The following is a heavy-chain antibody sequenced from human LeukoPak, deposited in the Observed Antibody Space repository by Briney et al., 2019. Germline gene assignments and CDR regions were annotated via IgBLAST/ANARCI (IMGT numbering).Heavy chain of an antibody. J-gene: IGHJ4*02. Sequence: PSETLSLTCTVSGDSISNSGSHWGWIRQPPGKGLEWIGEINHSGSTNYNPSLKSRVTISVDTSKNQFSLRLSSVTAADTAVYYCARNGRERVGVYDYIWGNYRHVYYFDYWGQGTLVTVSS. CDR3: ARNGRERVGVYDYIWGNYRHVYYFDY. CDR2: INHSGST. CDR1: GDSISNSGSH. D-gene: IGHD3-16*02. V-gene: IGHV4-39*07.